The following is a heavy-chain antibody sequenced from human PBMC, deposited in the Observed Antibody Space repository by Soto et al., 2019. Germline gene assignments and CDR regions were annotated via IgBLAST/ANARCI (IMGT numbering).Heavy chain of an antibody. J-gene: IGHJ3*02. Sequence: EVKLLESGGGLVQPGGSLRLSCAASGFTFSSYAMSWVRQAPGKGLEWVSAISGSGGSTYYADSVKGRFTISRDNSKNTLYLQMNSLRAEDTAVYYCAKAPGVGGAFDIWGQGTMVTVSS. V-gene: IGHV3-23*01. CDR3: AKAPGVGGAFDI. D-gene: IGHD3-3*01. CDR2: ISGSGGST. CDR1: GFTFSSYA.